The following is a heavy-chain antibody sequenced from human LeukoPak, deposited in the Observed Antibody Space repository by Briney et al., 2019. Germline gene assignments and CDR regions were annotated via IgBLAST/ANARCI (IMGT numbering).Heavy chain of an antibody. CDR2: ISWDAGRT. CDR1: GFTFDDYT. CDR3: ARQHTSSWFFGFDF. J-gene: IGHJ4*02. V-gene: IGHV3-43*01. Sequence: GGSLRLSCAASGFTFDDYTMHWVRQAPGKGLEWVSLISWDAGRTYYADSVKGRFTISRDLSKNTLFLLMNSLRAEDTAVYYCARQHTSSWFFGFDFWGQGTLVTASS. D-gene: IGHD6-13*01.